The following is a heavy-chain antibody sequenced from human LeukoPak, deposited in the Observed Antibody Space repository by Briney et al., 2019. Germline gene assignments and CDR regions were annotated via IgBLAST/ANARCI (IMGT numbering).Heavy chain of an antibody. J-gene: IGHJ4*02. V-gene: IGHV1-8*03. CDR2: MNPNSGNT. CDR3: ARLHRPDYDFWSGYAFDY. Sequence: ASVKVSCKASGYTFTSYDINWVRQATGQGLEWMGWMNPNSGNTGYAQKFQGRVTITRNTSISTAYMELSSLRSEDTAVYYCARLHRPDYDFWSGYAFDYWGQGTLVTVSS. D-gene: IGHD3-3*01. CDR1: GYTFTSYD.